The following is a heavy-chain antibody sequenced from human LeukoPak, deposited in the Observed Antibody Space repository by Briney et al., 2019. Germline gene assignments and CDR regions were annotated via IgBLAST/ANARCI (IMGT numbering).Heavy chain of an antibody. CDR3: AKEEGLWSGHYPLDY. CDR1: GFTFSSYS. Sequence: GGSLRLSCAASGFTFSSYSMNWVRQAPGKGLEWVSYISSSSSTIYYADSVKGRFTISRDNSKNTLYLQMNSLRAEDTAVYFCAKEEGLWSGHYPLDYWGQGTLVTVSS. V-gene: IGHV3-48*01. D-gene: IGHD3-3*01. J-gene: IGHJ4*02. CDR2: ISSSSSTI.